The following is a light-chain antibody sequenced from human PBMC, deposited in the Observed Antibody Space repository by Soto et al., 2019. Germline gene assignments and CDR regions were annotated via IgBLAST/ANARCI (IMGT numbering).Light chain of an antibody. J-gene: IGKJ5*01. V-gene: IGKV3-20*01. CDR1: QSVSSSY. CDR3: QQYGGSPIT. Sequence: EIVLTQSPATLSLSPGERATLSCGGSQSVSSSYLAWYQQKPGQAPRLLIYGASSRATGIPDRFSGSGSATDFTLTISRLEPEDFAVFYCQQYGGSPITFGQGTRLEIK. CDR2: GAS.